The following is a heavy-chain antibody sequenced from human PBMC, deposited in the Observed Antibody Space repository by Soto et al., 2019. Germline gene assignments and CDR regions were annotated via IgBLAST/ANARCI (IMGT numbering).Heavy chain of an antibody. J-gene: IGHJ4*02. D-gene: IGHD4-17*01. V-gene: IGHV3-23*01. Sequence: GWSLRLSCAASGFTFSTYAMIWVRQAPGKGLEWVSFITGSGGSTYYADSVKGRFTISRDTSKNTLFLQMNSLRAEDTAVYYCATDRYXDYGGIDYWGQGTMVTVSS. CDR3: ATDRYXDYGGIDY. CDR2: ITGSGGST. CDR1: GFTFSTYA.